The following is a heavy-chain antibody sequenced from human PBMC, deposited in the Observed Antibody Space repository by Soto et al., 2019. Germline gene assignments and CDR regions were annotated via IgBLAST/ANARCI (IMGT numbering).Heavy chain of an antibody. J-gene: IGHJ4*02. CDR2: IYSGGGT. CDR1: GFTVSSNF. D-gene: IGHD3-16*01. CDR3: GSGRGFDF. V-gene: IGHV3-66*01. Sequence: EVQLVESGGDLVQPGGSLRLSCAASGFTVSSNFMSWVRQAPGMGLEWVSVIYSGGGTYYADSVKGRFTISRDNFKNTVYLQMSSLRAEDAAVYYCGSGRGFDFWGQGALVTVSS.